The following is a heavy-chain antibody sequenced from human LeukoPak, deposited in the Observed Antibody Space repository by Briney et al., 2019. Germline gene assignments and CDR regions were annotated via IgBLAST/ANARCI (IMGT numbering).Heavy chain of an antibody. CDR3: ASAIVPAAPFDY. Sequence: ASVKVSCKASGYTFTGYYMHWVRQAPGQGLEWMGWINPNSGGTNYAQKFQGRVTMTRDTSISIAYMELSRLRSDDTAVYYCASAIVPAAPFDYWGQGTLVTVSS. D-gene: IGHD2-2*01. CDR2: INPNSGGT. CDR1: GYTFTGYY. J-gene: IGHJ4*02. V-gene: IGHV1-2*02.